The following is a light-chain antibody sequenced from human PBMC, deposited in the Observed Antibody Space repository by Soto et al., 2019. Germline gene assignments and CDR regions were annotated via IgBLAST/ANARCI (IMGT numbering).Light chain of an antibody. Sequence: EIVMTQSPSTLSVSPGERATLSCRASQSVSSNLAWYQQKPGQAPRLLIYGASTRATGIPARFSGSGSGTEFTLTISSLQSEDFAVYNCQQYNNWPRWTFGQGTKV. CDR2: GAS. CDR1: QSVSSN. J-gene: IGKJ1*01. CDR3: QQYNNWPRWT. V-gene: IGKV3-15*01.